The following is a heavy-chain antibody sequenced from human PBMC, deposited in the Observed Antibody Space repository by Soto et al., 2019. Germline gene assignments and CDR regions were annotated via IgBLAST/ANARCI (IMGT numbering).Heavy chain of an antibody. CDR1: GYTFTSYA. J-gene: IGHJ5*02. Sequence: GASVKVSCKASGYTFTSYAMHWVRQAPGQRLEWMGWINAGNGNTKYSQKFQGRVTINRDTSASTAYMELSSLRSEDTAVYYCARDSGTYYWFDPWGQGTLVTVSS. CDR3: ARDSGTYYWFDP. D-gene: IGHD1-26*01. CDR2: INAGNGNT. V-gene: IGHV1-3*01.